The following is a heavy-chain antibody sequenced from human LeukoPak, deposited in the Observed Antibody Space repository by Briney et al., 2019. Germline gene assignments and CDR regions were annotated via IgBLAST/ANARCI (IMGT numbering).Heavy chain of an antibody. CDR2: VSGSGGNT. J-gene: IGHJ4*02. V-gene: IGHV3-23*01. CDR1: GFSFGTYA. D-gene: IGHD3-22*01. CDR3: TKGGVVSAFGY. Sequence: GGSLRLSCAASGFSFGTYAMTWVRQAPGKGVECVSTVSGSGGNTYYTDSVKGRFTISRDNSKNTLFLQMSSLRAEDTALYYCTKGGVVSAFGYWGQGVLVTVSS.